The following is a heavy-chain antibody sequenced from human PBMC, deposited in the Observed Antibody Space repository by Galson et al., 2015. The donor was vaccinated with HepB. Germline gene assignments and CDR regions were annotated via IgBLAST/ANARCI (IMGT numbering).Heavy chain of an antibody. CDR1: GFTFSSYA. Sequence: SLRLSCAASGFTFSSYAMHWVRQAPGKGLEYVSAISSNGGSTYYADSVKGRFTISRDNSKNTLYLQMSSLRAEDTAVYYCVKRNYYGSGSYRPSDYWGQGTLVTVSS. J-gene: IGHJ4*02. D-gene: IGHD3-10*01. CDR3: VKRNYYGSGSYRPSDY. CDR2: ISSNGGST. V-gene: IGHV3-64D*06.